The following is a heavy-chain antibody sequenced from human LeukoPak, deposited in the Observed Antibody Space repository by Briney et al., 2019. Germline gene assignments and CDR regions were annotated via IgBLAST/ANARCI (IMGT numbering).Heavy chain of an antibody. Sequence: SETLSLTCTVSGGSIRSYYWSWIRQPPGKGLEWIGYIYYSGSANYNPSLKSRVTISVDTSKNQFSLKLSSVTAADTAVYYCARVGYYARAIDIWGQGTMVTVSS. CDR3: ARVGYYARAIDI. D-gene: IGHD3-10*01. V-gene: IGHV4-59*01. J-gene: IGHJ3*02. CDR2: IYYSGSA. CDR1: GGSIRSYY.